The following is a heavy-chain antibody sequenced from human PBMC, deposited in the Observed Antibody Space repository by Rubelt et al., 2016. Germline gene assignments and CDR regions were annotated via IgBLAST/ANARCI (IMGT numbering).Heavy chain of an antibody. D-gene: IGHD1-26*01. J-gene: IGHJ6*02. CDR3: ARASGSYGMDV. CDR1: GGSFSGYY. Sequence: QVQLQQWGAGLLKPSETLSLTCAVYGGSFSGYYWSWIRQPAGKGLEWIGRIYTSGSTNYNPSLKSRVTMSVDTSKNQFSLKLSSVTAADTAVYYCARASGSYGMDVWGQGTTVTVSS. V-gene: IGHV4-59*10. CDR2: IYTSGST.